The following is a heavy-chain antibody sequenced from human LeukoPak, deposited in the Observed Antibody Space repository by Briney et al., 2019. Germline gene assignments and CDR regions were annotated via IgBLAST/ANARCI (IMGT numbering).Heavy chain of an antibody. Sequence: GGSLRLSCAASGFTLSYYWMNWVRQAPGKGLEWVANIKQDGSEKYYVDSVKGRFTISRGNAKKSLDLQMNSLRAEDTAVYYCAKAVRGVIDYWGQGTLVTVSS. CDR3: AKAVRGVIDY. J-gene: IGHJ4*02. V-gene: IGHV3-7*01. CDR1: GFTLSYYW. CDR2: IKQDGSEK. D-gene: IGHD3-10*01.